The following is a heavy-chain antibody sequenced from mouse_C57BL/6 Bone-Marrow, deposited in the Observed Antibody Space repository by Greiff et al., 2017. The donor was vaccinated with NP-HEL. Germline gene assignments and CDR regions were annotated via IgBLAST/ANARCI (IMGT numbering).Heavy chain of an antibody. V-gene: IGHV5-4*03. D-gene: IGHD2-3*01. CDR2: ISDGGSYT. CDR1: GFTFSSYA. J-gene: IGHJ2*01. Sequence: EVKVVESGGGLVKPGGSLKLSCAASGFTFSSYAMSWVRQTPEKRLEWVATISDGGSYTYYPDNVKGRFTISRDNAKNNLYLQMSHLKSEDTAMYYCARWLLPYYFDYWGQGTTLTVSS. CDR3: ARWLLPYYFDY.